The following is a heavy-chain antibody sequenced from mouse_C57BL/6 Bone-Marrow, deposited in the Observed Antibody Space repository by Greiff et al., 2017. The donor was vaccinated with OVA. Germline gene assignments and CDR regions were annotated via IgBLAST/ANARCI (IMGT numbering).Heavy chain of an antibody. D-gene: IGHD2-2*01. CDR3: TTMVTAGYFDV. J-gene: IGHJ1*03. CDR2: IDPETGGT. CDR1: GYTFTDYE. V-gene: IGHV1-15*01. Sequence: VQGVESGAELVRPGASVTLSCKASGYTFTDYEMHWVKQTPVHGLEWIGAIDPETGGTAYNQKFKGKAILTADKSSSTAYMELRSLTSEDSAVYYCTTMVTAGYFDVWGTGTTVTVSS.